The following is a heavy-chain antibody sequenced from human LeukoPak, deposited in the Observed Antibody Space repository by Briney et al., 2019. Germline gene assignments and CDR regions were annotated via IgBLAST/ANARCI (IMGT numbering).Heavy chain of an antibody. CDR2: ISDSGDST. CDR1: IFIFNNYA. D-gene: IGHD3-22*01. Sequence: PGGSLRLSCAASIFIFNNYAMTWVREAPGKGLEWGSGISDSGDSTYYGGSVKGRFSISRDNFRNTLYLQMNSLRPDDTAVYYCARCRWLKDDAFDIWGLGTMVTVSA. CDR3: ARCRWLKDDAFDI. V-gene: IGHV3-23*01. J-gene: IGHJ3*02.